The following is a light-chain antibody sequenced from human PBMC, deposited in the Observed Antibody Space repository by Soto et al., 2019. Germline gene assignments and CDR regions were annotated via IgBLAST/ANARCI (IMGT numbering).Light chain of an antibody. J-gene: IGKJ4*01. CDR3: QQSYSTLLT. Sequence: DIPMTQSPSSLSASVGDRVTITCRASQSISSYLNWYQQKPGKAPKLLIYAASSLQSGIPSRFSGSGSGTDFTLTISSLQPEDFATYYGQQSYSTLLTFSGGTKVEIK. CDR2: AAS. CDR1: QSISSY. V-gene: IGKV1-39*01.